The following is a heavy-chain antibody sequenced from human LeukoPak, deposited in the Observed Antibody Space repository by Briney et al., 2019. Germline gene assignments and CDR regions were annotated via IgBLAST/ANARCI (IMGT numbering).Heavy chain of an antibody. CDR3: AVNLAYCGGDCYPFDAFDI. Sequence: ASVKVSCKASGYTFTGYYMHWVRQAPGQGLEWMGWINPNSGGTNYAQKFQGRVTMTRDTSISTAYMELSRLRSDDTAVYYCAVNLAYCGGDCYPFDAFDIWSQGTMVTVSS. CDR2: INPNSGGT. V-gene: IGHV1-2*02. CDR1: GYTFTGYY. D-gene: IGHD2-21*02. J-gene: IGHJ3*02.